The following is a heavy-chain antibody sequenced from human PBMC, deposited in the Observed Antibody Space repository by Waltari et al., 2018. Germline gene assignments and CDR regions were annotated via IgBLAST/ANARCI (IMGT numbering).Heavy chain of an antibody. J-gene: IGHJ4*02. Sequence: EVQLVESGGGLVQPGGSLRLTCAASGFTFSSYWMHWVRQAPGKGLVWGSRINSYGSSTSYADSVKGRFTISRDNAKNTLYLQMNSLRAEDTAVYYCARVEGYTIDYWGQGTLVTVSS. CDR1: GFTFSSYW. CDR2: INSYGSST. V-gene: IGHV3-74*01. D-gene: IGHD5-12*01. CDR3: ARVEGYTIDY.